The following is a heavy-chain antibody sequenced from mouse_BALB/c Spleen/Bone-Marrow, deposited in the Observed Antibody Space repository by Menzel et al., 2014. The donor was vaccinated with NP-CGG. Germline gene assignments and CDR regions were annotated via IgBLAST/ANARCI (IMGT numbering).Heavy chain of an antibody. Sequence: VHLVESGPGLVAPSQSLSIPCTVSGFSLISYGVHWVRQPPGKGLEWLGVVWAGGSTNYNSALMSRLSISKDNSKSQVFLKMNSLQTDDTAMYYCARGGEYGNYFFDYWGQGTTLTVSS. J-gene: IGHJ2*01. CDR3: ARGGEYGNYFFDY. CDR2: VWAGGST. D-gene: IGHD2-10*02. CDR1: GFSLISYG. V-gene: IGHV2-9*02.